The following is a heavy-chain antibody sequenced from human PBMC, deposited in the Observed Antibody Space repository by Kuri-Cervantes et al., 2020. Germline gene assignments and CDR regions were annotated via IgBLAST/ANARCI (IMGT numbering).Heavy chain of an antibody. J-gene: IGHJ4*02. CDR2: IYHSGST. V-gene: IGHV4-38-2*01. CDR3: ARALIAAAGNFDY. D-gene: IGHD6-13*01. Sequence: GSLRLSCAVSGYSISSGYYWGWIRQPPGKGLEWIGSIYHSGSTYYNPSLKSRVTISVDTSKNQFSLKLSSVTAADTAFYYCARALIAAAGNFDYWGQGTLVTVSS. CDR1: GYSISSGYY.